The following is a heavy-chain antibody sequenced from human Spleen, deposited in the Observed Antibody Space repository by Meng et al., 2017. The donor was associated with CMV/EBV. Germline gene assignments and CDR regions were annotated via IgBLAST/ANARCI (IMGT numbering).Heavy chain of an antibody. J-gene: IGHJ6*02. CDR2: ISSSSSYI. CDR1: GFTFSTYG. D-gene: IGHD3-3*01. CDR3: ARGAVRFLEWLPSPTYYYYGMDV. V-gene: IGHV3-21*01. Sequence: GGSLRLSCAASGFTFSTYGMHWVRQAPGKGLEWVSSISSSSSYIYYADSVKGRFTISRDNAKNSLYLQMNSLRAEDTAVYYCARGAVRFLEWLPSPTYYYYGMDVWGQGTTVTVSS.